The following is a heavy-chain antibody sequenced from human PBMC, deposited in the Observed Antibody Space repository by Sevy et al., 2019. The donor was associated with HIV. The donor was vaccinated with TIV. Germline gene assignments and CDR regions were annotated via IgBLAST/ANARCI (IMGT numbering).Heavy chain of an antibody. CDR2: IYYSGST. CDR1: GGSISSSSYY. J-gene: IGHJ5*02. V-gene: IGHV4-39*01. CDR3: ARTGYSSGWYTNWFDP. D-gene: IGHD6-19*01. Sequence: SETLSLTCTVSGGSISSSSYYWGWIRQPPGKGLEWIGSIYYSGSTYYNPSLKSRVTISVGTSKNQFSLKLSSVTAADTAVYYCARTGYSSGWYTNWFDPWGQGTLVTVSS.